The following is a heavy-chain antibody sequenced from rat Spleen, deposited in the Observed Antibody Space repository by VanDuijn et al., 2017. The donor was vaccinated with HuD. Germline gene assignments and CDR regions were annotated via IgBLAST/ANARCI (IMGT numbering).Heavy chain of an antibody. D-gene: IGHD1-7*01. CDR2: ISYDGGST. V-gene: IGHV5-20*01. CDR3: ARGADTMGTQDFDY. Sequence: EVQLVESGGGLVQPGRSLKLSCAASGFTFSDYYMAWVRQAPTKGLEWVASISYDGGSTYYRDSVKGRFTISRDNAKSTLYLQMDSLRSEDTATYYCARGADTMGTQDFDYWGQGVMVTVSS. J-gene: IGHJ2*01. CDR1: GFTFSDYY.